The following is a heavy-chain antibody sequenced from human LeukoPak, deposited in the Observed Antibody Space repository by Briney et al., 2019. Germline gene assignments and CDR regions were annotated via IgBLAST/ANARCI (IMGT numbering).Heavy chain of an antibody. D-gene: IGHD1-7*01. V-gene: IGHV4-34*01. J-gene: IGHJ6*02. CDR3: ASLNYKANYYYYYGMDV. CDR2: INHSGST. Sequence: PGASLRLSCAASGFTFSSSAMSWVRQAPGKGLEWIGEINHSGSTNYNPSLKSRVTISVDTSKNQFSLKLSSVTAADTAVYYCASLNYKANYYYYYGMDVWGQGTTVTVSS. CDR1: GFTFSSSA.